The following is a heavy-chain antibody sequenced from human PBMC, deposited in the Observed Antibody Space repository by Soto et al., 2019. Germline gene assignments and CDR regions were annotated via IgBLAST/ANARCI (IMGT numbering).Heavy chain of an antibody. CDR2: INPNSGGT. Sequence: VASVKVSCKASGYTFTGYYMHWVRQAPGQGLEWMGWINPNSGGTNYAQKFQGRVTMTRDTSISTAYMELSRLRSDDTAVYYCARGYCSGGSCYSVFVYYYYGMDVWGQGTTVTVSS. V-gene: IGHV1-2*02. D-gene: IGHD2-15*01. CDR1: GYTFTGYY. CDR3: ARGYCSGGSCYSVFVYYYYGMDV. J-gene: IGHJ6*02.